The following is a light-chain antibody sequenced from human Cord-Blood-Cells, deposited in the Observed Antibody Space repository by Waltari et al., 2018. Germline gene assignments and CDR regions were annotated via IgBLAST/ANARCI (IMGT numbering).Light chain of an antibody. CDR2: AAS. V-gene: IGKV1-8*01. CDR1: QGISSY. Sequence: AIRMTQSPSSFSASTGDRVTITCRASQGISSYLAWYQQKPGKAPKLLIYAASTLQSGVPSRFSGSGSGTDFTLTISCLQSEDFATDYCQQYYSYQWTFGQGTKVEIK. J-gene: IGKJ1*01. CDR3: QQYYSYQWT.